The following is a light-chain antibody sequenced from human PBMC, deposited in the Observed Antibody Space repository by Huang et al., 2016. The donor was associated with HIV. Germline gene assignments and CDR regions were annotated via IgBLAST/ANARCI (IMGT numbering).Light chain of an antibody. V-gene: IGKV1-33*01. CDR1: QDISTY. J-gene: IGKJ1*01. Sequence: DIQMTQSPSSLSASVADRVTITCQASQDISTYLNWYQQKPGNAPKVLIYAASTLETGVPSRFSGSGSGTDFTFTISSLQPGDIATYYCQQYDNLPWTFGQGTKVEIK. CDR3: QQYDNLPWT. CDR2: AAS.